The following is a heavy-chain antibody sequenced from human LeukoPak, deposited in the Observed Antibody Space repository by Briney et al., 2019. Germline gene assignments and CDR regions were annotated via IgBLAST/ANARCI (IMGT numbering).Heavy chain of an antibody. J-gene: IGHJ6*03. V-gene: IGHV1-8*01. CDR2: MSPNSGNT. CDR1: GYTFTSYD. Sequence: VKVSCKASGYTFTSYDINWVRQATGQGLEWMGWMSPNSGNTGYAQKFQGRVTMTRNTSISTAYMELSSLRSEDTAVYYCASGGPYYYYMDVWGKGTTVTVSS. CDR3: ASGGPYYYYMDV.